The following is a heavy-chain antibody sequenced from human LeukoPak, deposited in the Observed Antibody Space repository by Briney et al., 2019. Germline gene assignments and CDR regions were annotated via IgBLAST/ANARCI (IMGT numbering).Heavy chain of an antibody. J-gene: IGHJ4*02. CDR3: RRDWTIALGKGFEDY. CDR2: IRQDGGEK. CDR1: GFTFSSYW. D-gene: IGHD3-3*02. Sequence: PGGSLRLSCAASGFTFSSYWMSWVRQAPGKGLEWVANIRQDGGEKNYVDSVKGRFTISRGNAKNSRYLQMNSLRAEDTAVYYCRRDWTIALGKGFEDYWGQGTLVTVSS. V-gene: IGHV3-7*04.